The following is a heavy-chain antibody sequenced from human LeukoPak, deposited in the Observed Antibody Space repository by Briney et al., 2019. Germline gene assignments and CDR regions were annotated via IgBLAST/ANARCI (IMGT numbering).Heavy chain of an antibody. CDR3: ARGKGSLEYSSSYGMDV. CDR2: ISSSSSYI. V-gene: IGHV3-21*01. CDR1: GFTFSSYS. Sequence: PGGSLRLSCAASGFTFSSYSMNWVRQAPGKGLEWVSSISSSSSYIYYADSVKGRFTISRDNAKNSLYLQMNSLRAEDTAVYYCARGKGSLEYSSSYGMDVWGQGTRSPSP. D-gene: IGHD6-6*01. J-gene: IGHJ6*02.